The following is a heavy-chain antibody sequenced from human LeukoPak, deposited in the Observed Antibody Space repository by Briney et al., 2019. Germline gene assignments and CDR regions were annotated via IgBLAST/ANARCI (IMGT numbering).Heavy chain of an antibody. J-gene: IGHJ4*02. D-gene: IGHD5-12*01. CDR1: GFTFGDYA. Sequence: PGGSLRLSCTASGFTFGDYAMSWFRQAPGKGLEWIGFIRSKAYGGTTEYAASVKGRFTISRDDSKSIAYLQMNSLKTEDTAVYYCTRGIGGYDYETPEAFDYWGQGTLVTVSS. V-gene: IGHV3-49*03. CDR2: IRSKAYGGTT. CDR3: TRGIGGYDYETPEAFDY.